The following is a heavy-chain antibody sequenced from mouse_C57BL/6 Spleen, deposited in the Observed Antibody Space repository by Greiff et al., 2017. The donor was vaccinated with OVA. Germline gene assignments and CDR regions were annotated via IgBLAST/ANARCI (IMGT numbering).Heavy chain of an antibody. CDR1: GFTFSSYA. CDR3: ARDGSRTWYFDV. CDR2: ISDGGSYT. V-gene: IGHV5-4*01. Sequence: DVKLVESGGGLVKPGGSLKLSCAASGFTFSSYAMSWVRQTPEKRLEWVATISDGGSYTYYPDNVKGRFTISRDNAKNNLYLQMSHLKSEDTAMYYCARDGSRTWYFDVWGTGTTVTVSS. J-gene: IGHJ1*03. D-gene: IGHD1-1*01.